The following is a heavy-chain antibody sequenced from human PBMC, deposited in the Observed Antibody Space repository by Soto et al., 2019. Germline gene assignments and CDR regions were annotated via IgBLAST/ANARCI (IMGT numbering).Heavy chain of an antibody. CDR1: GGSISSGGYY. CDR3: ARPGGSGWFYFDS. CDR2: IYYSGST. Sequence: SETLSLTCTVSGGSISSGGYYWGWIRQPPGKGLEWIGSIYYSGSTYYNPSLKSRVTISVDTSKNHFSLKLTSVTAADTAVYYCARPGGSGWFYFDSWGQGSQVTVSS. D-gene: IGHD6-13*01. V-gene: IGHV4-39*02. J-gene: IGHJ4*02.